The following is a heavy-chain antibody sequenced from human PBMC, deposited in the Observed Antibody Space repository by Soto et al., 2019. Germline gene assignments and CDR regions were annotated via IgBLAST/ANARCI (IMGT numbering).Heavy chain of an antibody. CDR2: IYWDNDR. CDR3: AHRGSYSVSWDVGWFDS. J-gene: IGHJ5*01. V-gene: IGHV2-5*02. CDR1: GFSLSSSGVG. D-gene: IGHD1-26*01. Sequence: QISLKESGPTLVEPTETLTLTCSFSGFSLSSSGVGVGWFRQAPGKALECLAIIYWDNDRRYNPSLKNRLSITKDTYKNQVVLIMNYMEPVDTGTYYCAHRGSYSVSWDVGWFDSWGQGAPVP.